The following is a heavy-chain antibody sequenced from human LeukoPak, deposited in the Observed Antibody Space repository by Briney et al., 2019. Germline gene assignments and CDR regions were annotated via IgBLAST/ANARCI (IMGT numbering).Heavy chain of an antibody. D-gene: IGHD2-2*02. CDR3: ARGVVPAAIGGYYFDY. J-gene: IGHJ4*02. CDR2: IYHSGST. CDR1: GGSISSGGYY. Sequence: PSETLSLTCTVSGGSISSGGYYWSWIRQPPGKGLEWIGYIYHSGSTYYNPSLKSRVTISVDRSKDQFSLKLSSVTAADTAVYYCARGVVPAAIGGYYFDYWGQGTLVTVSS. V-gene: IGHV4-30-2*01.